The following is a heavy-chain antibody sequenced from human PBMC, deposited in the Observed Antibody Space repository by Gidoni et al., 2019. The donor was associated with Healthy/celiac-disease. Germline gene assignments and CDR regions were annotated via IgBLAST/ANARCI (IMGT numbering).Heavy chain of an antibody. Sequence: QVQLVQSGAAVKTPGASVKVSCKASGYTFTSYGISWVRQAPGQGLEWMGWISAYNGNTNYAQKLQCRVTMTTDTSTSTAYMELRSLRSDDTAVYYCARGSRGYSYGPEAYWGQGTLVTVSS. D-gene: IGHD5-18*01. J-gene: IGHJ4*02. CDR3: ARGSRGYSYGPEAY. V-gene: IGHV1-18*01. CDR2: ISAYNGNT. CDR1: GYTFTSYG.